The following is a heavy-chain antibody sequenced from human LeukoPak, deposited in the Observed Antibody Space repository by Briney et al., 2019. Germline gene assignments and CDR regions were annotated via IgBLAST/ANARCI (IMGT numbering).Heavy chain of an antibody. CDR1: GGSISSSSYY. J-gene: IGHJ5*02. CDR3: ARASNWFDP. V-gene: IGHV4-39*01. CDR2: IYYSGST. Sequence: PSETLSLTCTVSGGSISSSSYYWGWIRQPPGKGLEWIGSIYYSGSTYYTPSLKSRVTISVDTSKNQFSLKLSSVTAADTAVYYCARASNWFDPWGQGTLVPVSS.